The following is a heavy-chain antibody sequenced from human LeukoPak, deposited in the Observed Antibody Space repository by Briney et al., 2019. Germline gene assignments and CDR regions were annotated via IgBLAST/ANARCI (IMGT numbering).Heavy chain of an antibody. D-gene: IGHD6-13*01. CDR1: GFTFSSYA. CDR2: ISGSGGST. J-gene: IGHJ3*02. Sequence: PGGSLRLSCAASGFTFSSYAMSWVRQAPGKGLEWVSAISGSGGSTYYADSVKGRFTISRDNAKNSLYLQMNSLRAEDTALYYCAKDKGSSSWYQKFGDAFDIWGQGTVVTVSS. V-gene: IGHV3-23*01. CDR3: AKDKGSSSWYQKFGDAFDI.